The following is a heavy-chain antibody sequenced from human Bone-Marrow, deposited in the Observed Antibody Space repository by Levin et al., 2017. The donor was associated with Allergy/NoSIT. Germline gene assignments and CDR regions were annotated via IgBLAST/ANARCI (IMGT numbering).Heavy chain of an antibody. J-gene: IGHJ2*01. CDR2: IESFGSIESFGGNT. Sequence: PGESLKISCTASGFSFSNSRIHWVRQAPGKGLVWVSRIESFGSIESFGGNTNYVESVKGRFTISRDNAKDTVFLQMNSLRDEDTAVYYCARDLATNGHDWYFDLWGRGTLVTVSS. CDR1: GFSFSNSR. CDR3: ARDLATNGHDWYFDL. D-gene: IGHD2-15*01. V-gene: IGHV3-74*01.